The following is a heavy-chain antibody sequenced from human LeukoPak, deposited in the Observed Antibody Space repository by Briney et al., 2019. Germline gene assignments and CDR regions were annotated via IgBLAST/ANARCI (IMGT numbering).Heavy chain of an antibody. CDR3: AREGTKESLDY. V-gene: IGHV1-46*01. CDR2: INPSGGST. D-gene: IGHD3-10*01. CDR1: GYTFSTYY. J-gene: IGHJ4*02. Sequence: GSVKVSCKASGYTFSTYYMHWVRQAPGQGLEWMGLINPSGGSTSYAQKFQGRVTMTRDTSTSTVYMELSSLRSEDTAVYYCAREGTKESLDYWGQGTLVTVSS.